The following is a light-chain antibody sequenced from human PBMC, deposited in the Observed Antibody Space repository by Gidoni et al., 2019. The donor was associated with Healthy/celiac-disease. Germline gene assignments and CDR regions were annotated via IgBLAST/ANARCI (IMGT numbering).Light chain of an antibody. J-gene: IGKJ4*01. CDR1: QSVSSY. CDR2: DAS. Sequence: VLTQSPATLSLSPGERATLSCRASQSVSSYLAWYQQKPGQAPRLLIYDASNRATGIPARFSGSGSETDFTLTISSLEPEDFADYYCQQRSNWPPGALTFGGGTKVEIK. V-gene: IGKV3-11*01. CDR3: QQRSNWPPGALT.